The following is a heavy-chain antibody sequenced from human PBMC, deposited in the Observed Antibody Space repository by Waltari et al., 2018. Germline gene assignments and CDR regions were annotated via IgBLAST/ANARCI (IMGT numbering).Heavy chain of an antibody. J-gene: IGHJ3*02. Sequence: QVHLVQSGAEVKKPGSSVKVSCKASGDTFSGYGINWVRLVPGQGLEGMGAIPPILNVANSAHQLEGRLTITAAESPGTASMELDNLSAVDTAVYFCSRTTDGYNKYAFGIWGQATMVTVSS. V-gene: IGHV1-69*12. CDR1: GDTFSGYG. D-gene: IGHD5-18*01. CDR3: SRTTDGYNKYAFGI. CDR2: IPPILNVA.